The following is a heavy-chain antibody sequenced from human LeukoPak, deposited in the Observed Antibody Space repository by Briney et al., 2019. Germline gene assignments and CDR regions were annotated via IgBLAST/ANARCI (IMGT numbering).Heavy chain of an antibody. J-gene: IGHJ4*02. CDR3: TRNIYCSGGSCSYYFDY. Sequence: GGSLRLSCTVSGFTFGDYAMGWVRQAPGQGLEWVGLIRRKVSGATTEYAASVKGRFTISRDDSKSIAYLQMNSLKTEDTAMYYCTRNIYCSGGSCSYYFDYWGQGTLVTVSS. CDR1: GFTFGDYA. CDR2: IRRKVSGATT. D-gene: IGHD2-15*01. V-gene: IGHV3-49*04.